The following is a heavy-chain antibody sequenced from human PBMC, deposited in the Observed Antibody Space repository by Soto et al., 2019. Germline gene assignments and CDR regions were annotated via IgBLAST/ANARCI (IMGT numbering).Heavy chain of an antibody. CDR2: ISYSGNT. V-gene: IGHV4-59*01. J-gene: IGHJ4*02. CDR1: GDSSSSYY. D-gene: IGHD1-26*01. Sequence: SETLSLTCTISGDSSSSYYWSWIRQPPGKGLEWIGYISYSGNTNYNPSLKSRVTISIDTSKNQFSLKVTSVTAADTAVYYCACLGGYRGSPIDYWGQGAQVTVSS. CDR3: ACLGGYRGSPIDY.